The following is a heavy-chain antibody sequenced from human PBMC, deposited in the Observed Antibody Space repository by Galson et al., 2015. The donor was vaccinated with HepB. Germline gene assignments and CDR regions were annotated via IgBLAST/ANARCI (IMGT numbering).Heavy chain of an antibody. Sequence: YYVDSVKGRFTISRDNAKNSLYLQMNSLRAEDTAVYYCASEDIVVVPAAMRFLNPRYYYGMDVWGQGTTVTVSS. J-gene: IGHJ6*02. V-gene: IGHV3-7*01. D-gene: IGHD2-2*01. CDR3: ASEDIVVVPAAMRFLNPRYYYGMDV.